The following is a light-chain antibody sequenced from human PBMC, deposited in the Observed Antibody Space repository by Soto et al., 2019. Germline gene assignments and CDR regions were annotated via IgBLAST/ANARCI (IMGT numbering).Light chain of an antibody. CDR2: ATS. J-gene: IGKJ4*01. CDR3: QESYTSPAVS. Sequence: DIQMTQSPSSLSASLGDRVTITCRASQNIDNYLNWYQLKPGKAPKLLIYATSTLQSGVPSRFSGSGSGTEFTLTISSLQAEDFATYVCQESYTSPAVSFGGGPKVEIK. V-gene: IGKV1-39*01. CDR1: QNIDNY.